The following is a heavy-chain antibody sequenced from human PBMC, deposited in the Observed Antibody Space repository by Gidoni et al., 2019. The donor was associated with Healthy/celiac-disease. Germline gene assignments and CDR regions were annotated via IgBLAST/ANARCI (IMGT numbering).Heavy chain of an antibody. V-gene: IGHV4-61*01. D-gene: IGHD3-16*01. J-gene: IGHJ4*02. CDR2: IYYSGST. CDR1: GGSVSRGSYY. CDR3: ARGGVGDQAVY. Sequence: QVQLQESGPGLVKPSETLSLTCTVPGGSVSRGSYYWSWIRQPPGKGLEWIGYIYYSGSTNYNPSLKSRVTISVDTSKNQFSLKLSSVTAADTAVYYCARGGVGDQAVYWGQGTLVTVSS.